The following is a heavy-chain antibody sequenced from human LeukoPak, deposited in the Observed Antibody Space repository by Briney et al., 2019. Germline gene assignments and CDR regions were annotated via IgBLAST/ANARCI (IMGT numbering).Heavy chain of an antibody. CDR1: GYTFTGYY. J-gene: IGHJ4*02. V-gene: IGHV1-2*02. D-gene: IGHD4-17*01. CDR3: ARARTTVTPGYFDY. CDR2: INPNSGGT. Sequence: ASVKVSCKASGYTFTGYYMHWVRQAPGQGLEWMGWINPNSGGTNYAQKFQGRVTMTRDMSTSTVYMELSSLRSEDTAVYYCARARTTVTPGYFDYWGQGTLVTVSS.